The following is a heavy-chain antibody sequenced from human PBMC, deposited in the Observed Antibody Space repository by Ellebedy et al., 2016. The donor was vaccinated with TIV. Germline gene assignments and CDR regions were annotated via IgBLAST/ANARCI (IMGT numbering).Heavy chain of an antibody. CDR2: IIPILGTA. V-gene: IGHV1-69*04. CDR3: ARHEGVVGATLDD. Sequence: AASVKVSCKASGGTLSSYAISWVRQAPGQGLEWMGRIIPILGTANYAQKFQGRVTITADKSTSTAYMELSSLRSEDTAVYFWARHEGVVGATLDDWGQGTLVTVSS. J-gene: IGHJ4*02. CDR1: GGTLSSYA. D-gene: IGHD1-26*01.